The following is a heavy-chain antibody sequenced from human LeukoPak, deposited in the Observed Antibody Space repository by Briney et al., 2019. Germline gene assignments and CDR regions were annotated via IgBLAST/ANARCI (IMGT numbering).Heavy chain of an antibody. Sequence: SETLSLTCTVSGNSFGDYYWSWIRQPAGKGLEWIGRIYTSGSTTYNPSLKSRVTMSVDTSNNQFSLRLSSATAADTAVYYCGRGVVGATALGYWGQGILVTVAS. CDR1: GNSFGDYY. V-gene: IGHV4-4*07. CDR3: GRGVVGATALGY. J-gene: IGHJ4*02. CDR2: IYTSGST. D-gene: IGHD1-26*01.